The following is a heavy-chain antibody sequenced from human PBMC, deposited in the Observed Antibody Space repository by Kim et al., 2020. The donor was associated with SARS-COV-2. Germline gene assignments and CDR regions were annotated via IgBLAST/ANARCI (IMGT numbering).Heavy chain of an antibody. CDR1: GYTLTELS. J-gene: IGHJ4*02. Sequence: ASVKVSCKVSGYTLTELSMHWVRQAPGKGLEWMGGFDPEDGETIYAQKFQGRVTMTEDTSTDTAYMELSSLRSEDTAVYYCATDQGGSSWGDYWGQGTLVTVSS. V-gene: IGHV1-24*01. D-gene: IGHD6-13*01. CDR2: FDPEDGET. CDR3: ATDQGGSSWGDY.